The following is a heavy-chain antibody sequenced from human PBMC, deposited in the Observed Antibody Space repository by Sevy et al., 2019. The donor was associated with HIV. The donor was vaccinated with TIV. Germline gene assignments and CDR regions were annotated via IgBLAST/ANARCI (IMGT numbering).Heavy chain of an antibody. D-gene: IGHD3-22*01. Sequence: GGSLRLSCAASGFTFSSYGMHWVRQAPGKGLEWVAVISYDGSNKYYADSVKGRFTISRDNSKNTLYLQMNSLRAEETAVYYCAKGGDYYYDSSGYPNPFDYWGQGTLVTVSS. CDR1: GFTFSSYG. V-gene: IGHV3-30*18. CDR2: ISYDGSNK. J-gene: IGHJ4*02. CDR3: AKGGDYYYDSSGYPNPFDY.